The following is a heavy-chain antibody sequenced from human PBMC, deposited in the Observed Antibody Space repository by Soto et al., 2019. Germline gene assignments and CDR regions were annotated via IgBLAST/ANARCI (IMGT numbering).Heavy chain of an antibody. CDR3: ARAPVDTAMVTFRWFDP. Sequence: QVQLVQSGAEVKKPGSSVKVSCKASGGTFSSYAISWVRQAPGQGLEWMGGIIPIFGTANYAQKFQGRVTITADKSTSTADMELSSLRSEDTAVYYCARAPVDTAMVTFRWFDPWGQGTLVTVSS. V-gene: IGHV1-69*06. CDR2: IIPIFGTA. D-gene: IGHD5-18*01. J-gene: IGHJ5*02. CDR1: GGTFSSYA.